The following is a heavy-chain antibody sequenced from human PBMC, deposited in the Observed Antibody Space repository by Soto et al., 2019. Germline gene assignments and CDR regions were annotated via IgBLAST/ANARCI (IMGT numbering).Heavy chain of an antibody. CDR1: GFTFSNAW. J-gene: IGHJ6*02. Sequence: GGSLRLSCAASGFTFSNAWMNWVRQAPGKGLEWVGRIKSKTDGGTTDYAAPVKGRFTISRDDSKNTLYLQMNSLKTEDTAVYYCTTDNGTYYDFWSGYFGYYGMDVWGQGTTVTVSS. D-gene: IGHD3-3*01. CDR2: IKSKTDGGTT. V-gene: IGHV3-15*07. CDR3: TTDNGTYYDFWSGYFGYYGMDV.